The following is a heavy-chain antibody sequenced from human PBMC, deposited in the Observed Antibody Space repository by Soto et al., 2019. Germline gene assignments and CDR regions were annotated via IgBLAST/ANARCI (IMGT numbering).Heavy chain of an antibody. J-gene: IGHJ4*02. V-gene: IGHV3-48*03. CDR2: ISSSGSTI. Sequence: AGGSLRLSCAASGFTFISYEMNWVRQAPGKGLEWVSYISSSGSTIYYADSVKGRFTISRDNAKNSLYLQMNSLRAEDTAVYYCARDRMTTVVTPPYFDYWGQGTLVTVSS. CDR3: ARDRMTTVVTPPYFDY. D-gene: IGHD4-17*01. CDR1: GFTFISYE.